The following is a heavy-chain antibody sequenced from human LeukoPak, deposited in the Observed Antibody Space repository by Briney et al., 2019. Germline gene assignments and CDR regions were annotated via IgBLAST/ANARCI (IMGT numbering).Heavy chain of an antibody. Sequence: SETLSLTCTVSGGSVSSTSYYWGWIRQPPGKGLEWIGEINHSGSTNYNPSLKSRVTILVDTSKNQFSLKLSSVTAADTAVYYCAYRFDYWGQGTLVTVSS. CDR1: GGSVSSTSYY. V-gene: IGHV4-39*07. J-gene: IGHJ4*02. CDR2: INHSGST. CDR3: AYRFDY.